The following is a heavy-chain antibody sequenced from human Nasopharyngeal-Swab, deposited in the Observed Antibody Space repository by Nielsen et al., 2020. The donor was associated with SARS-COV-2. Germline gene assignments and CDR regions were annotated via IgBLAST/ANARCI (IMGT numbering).Heavy chain of an antibody. CDR3: AKEVDTVYYYYGMDV. CDR2: ISYDGSNK. V-gene: IGHV3-30*18. Sequence: VRQATGKGLEWVAVISYDGSNKYYADSVKGRFTISRDNSKNTLYLQMNSLRAEDTAVYYCAKEVDTVYYYYGMDVWGQGTTVTVSS. J-gene: IGHJ6*02. D-gene: IGHD5-18*01.